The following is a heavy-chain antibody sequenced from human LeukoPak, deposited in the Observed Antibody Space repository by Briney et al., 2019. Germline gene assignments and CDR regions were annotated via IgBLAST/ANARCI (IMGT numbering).Heavy chain of an antibody. CDR3: ARENYYGSGSSPGEFDY. V-gene: IGHV3-48*01. CDR1: GFTFSSYN. CDR2: ISSSSRTI. J-gene: IGHJ4*02. Sequence: GGSLRLSWAASGFTFSSYNMNWVRQAPGEGLECVSYISSSSRTIYYADSVKGRFTISRDNAKNSLYLQMHSLRVEDTAVYYCARENYYGSGSSPGEFDYWGQGTLVTVSS. D-gene: IGHD3-10*01.